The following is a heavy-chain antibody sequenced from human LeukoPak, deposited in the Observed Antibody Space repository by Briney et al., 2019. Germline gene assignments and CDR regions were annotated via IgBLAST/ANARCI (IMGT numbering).Heavy chain of an antibody. CDR3: ARRGRIAAAGTNWFDP. CDR1: GGSIRGYY. CDR2: IYSSGST. J-gene: IGHJ5*02. Sequence: SETLSLTCNVSGGSIRGYYWSWIRQPPGKGLEWIGYIYSSGSTNYNPSLKSRVTMSVDTSKNQFSLKLSSVTAADTAVYYCARRGRIAAAGTNWFDPWGQGTLVTVSS. D-gene: IGHD6-13*01. V-gene: IGHV4-59*12.